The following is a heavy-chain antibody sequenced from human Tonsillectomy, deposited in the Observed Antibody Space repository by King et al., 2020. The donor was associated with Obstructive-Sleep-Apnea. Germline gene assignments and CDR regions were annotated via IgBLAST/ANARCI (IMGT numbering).Heavy chain of an antibody. J-gene: IGHJ6*02. D-gene: IGHD4-17*01. V-gene: IGHV1-3*01. CDR3: ARGYGDYASSYYYGMDV. CDR1: GYTFTSYA. CDR2: INAGNGDT. Sequence: QLVQSGAEVEKPGASVKISCKASGYTFTSYAIHWVRQAPGQRLEWMGWINAGNGDTKYSQKFQGRVTITRDTTASTAYMELSSLGSEDTAEYYCARGYGDYASSYYYGMDVWGQGTTVTVSS.